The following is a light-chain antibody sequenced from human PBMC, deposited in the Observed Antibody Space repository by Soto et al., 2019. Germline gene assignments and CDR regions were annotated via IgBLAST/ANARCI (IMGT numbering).Light chain of an antibody. V-gene: IGLV2-14*01. CDR1: SSDVGGYNY. Sequence: QSALTQPASVSGSSGQSITISCTGTSSDVGGYNYVSWCQQHPGKAPKLMIYEVSNRPSGVSNRFSGSKSGNTASLTISGLQAEDEADYYCSSYTSSSTYYVFGTGTKVTVL. CDR3: SSYTSSSTYYV. CDR2: EVS. J-gene: IGLJ1*01.